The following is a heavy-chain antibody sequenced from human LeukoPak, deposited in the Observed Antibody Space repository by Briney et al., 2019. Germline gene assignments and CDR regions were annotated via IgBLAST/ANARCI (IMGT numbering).Heavy chain of an antibody. D-gene: IGHD3-10*02. CDR1: GFTVSSNS. CDR3: TTLAPMFGDLFDY. V-gene: IGHV3-53*01. J-gene: IGHJ4*02. Sequence: GGSLRLSCTVSGFTVSSNSMSWVRQAPGKGLEWVSFIYSDNTHYSDSVKGRFTISRDNSKNTLYLQMNSLRAEDTAVYYCTTLAPMFGDLFDYWGQGTLVTVSS. CDR2: IYSDNT.